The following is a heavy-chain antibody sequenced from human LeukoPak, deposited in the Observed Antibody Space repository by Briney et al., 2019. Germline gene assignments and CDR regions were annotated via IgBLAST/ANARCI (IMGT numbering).Heavy chain of an antibody. CDR1: GFSLSTGGVG. CDR2: IYWDDDK. D-gene: IGHD3-10*01. Sequence: ESGPTLVNPTQTLTLTCTFSGFSLSTGGVGVGWIRQPPGKALEWLAIIYWDDDKRYSPSLKSRLTITKDTSKNQVVLTMTNMDPVDAGTYYCAHRGGSGSFYDYGFENWGQGTLVTVSS. J-gene: IGHJ4*02. V-gene: IGHV2-5*02. CDR3: AHRGGSGSFYDYGFEN.